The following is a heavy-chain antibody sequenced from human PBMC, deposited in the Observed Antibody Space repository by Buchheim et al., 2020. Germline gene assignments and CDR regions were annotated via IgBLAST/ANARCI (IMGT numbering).Heavy chain of an antibody. Sequence: QVQLQESGPGLVKPSQTLSLTCTVSGGSISSGGYYWSWIRQHPGKGLEWIGYIYYSGSTYYNPSLKSRVTISVDTSKNQFSLKLSSVTAADTAVYYCARLVIERFGGTWRENYYYYYGMDVWGQGTT. V-gene: IGHV4-31*03. J-gene: IGHJ6*02. CDR3: ARLVIERFGGTWRENYYYYYGMDV. CDR2: IYYSGST. CDR1: GGSISSGGYY. D-gene: IGHD3-16*01.